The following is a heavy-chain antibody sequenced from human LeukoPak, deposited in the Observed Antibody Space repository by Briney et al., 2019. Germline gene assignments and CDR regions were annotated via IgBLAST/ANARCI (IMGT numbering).Heavy chain of an antibody. Sequence: GRSLRLSCAASGFTFSSYAMHWVRQAPGKGLEWVAVISYDGSNKYYADSVKGRFTISRDNSKNTLYLQMNSLRAEDTAVYCCARRRSSFDYWGQGTLVTVSS. V-gene: IGHV3-30-3*01. J-gene: IGHJ4*02. D-gene: IGHD6-6*01. CDR1: GFTFSSYA. CDR3: ARRRSSFDY. CDR2: ISYDGSNK.